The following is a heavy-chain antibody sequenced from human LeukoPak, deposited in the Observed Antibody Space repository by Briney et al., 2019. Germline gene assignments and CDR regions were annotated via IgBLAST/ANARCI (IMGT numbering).Heavy chain of an antibody. V-gene: IGHV4-39*07. CDR3: AREYGDYGMDV. J-gene: IGHJ6*02. D-gene: IGHD4-17*01. CDR1: GGSVISGSSY. CDR2: IYYSGST. Sequence: SETLSLTCTVSGGSVISGSSYWGWIRQPPGKGLEWIGNIYYSGSTYYNPSLQSRVTISVDTSQNQFSLKLSSVTAADTAVYYCAREYGDYGMDVWGQGTTVTVSS.